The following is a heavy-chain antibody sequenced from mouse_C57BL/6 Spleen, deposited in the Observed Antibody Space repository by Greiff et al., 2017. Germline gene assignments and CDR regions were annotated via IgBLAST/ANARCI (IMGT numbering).Heavy chain of an antibody. Sequence: VQLQQPGAELVMPGASVKLSCKASGYTFTSYWMHWVKQRPGHGLEWIGEIDPSDSYTNYNQKFKGKSTLTVDKSSSTAYMQLGSLTSEDSAVSYCARQSNWDEDYFDYWGQGTTLTVSS. CDR2: IDPSDSYT. CDR1: GYTFTSYW. J-gene: IGHJ2*01. D-gene: IGHD4-1*01. CDR3: ARQSNWDEDYFDY. V-gene: IGHV1-69*01.